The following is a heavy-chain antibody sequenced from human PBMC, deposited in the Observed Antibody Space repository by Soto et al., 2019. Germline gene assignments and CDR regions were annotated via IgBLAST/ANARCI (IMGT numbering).Heavy chain of an antibody. J-gene: IGHJ4*02. CDR3: ARSPPSSYYGGSGTFDY. V-gene: IGHV4-4*02. D-gene: IGHD3-10*01. CDR1: GGFTSTNNW. CDR2: AYHCGST. Sequence: QLQLQESGPGLVRPSGTLSLTCAVSGGFTSTNNWWSWVRQPPGKGLEWIGDAYHCGSTDYNPSLKSRVSISVDKSKNQSSLTLTSATAADTAVYYCARSPPSSYYGGSGTFDYWGQGTLVTVSS.